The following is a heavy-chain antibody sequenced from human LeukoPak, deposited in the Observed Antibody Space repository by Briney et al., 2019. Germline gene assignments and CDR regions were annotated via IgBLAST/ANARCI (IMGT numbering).Heavy chain of an antibody. CDR2: IWYDGRNK. D-gene: IGHD4-17*01. Sequence: GGSLRLSCAASGFTFSNYGMHWVRQAPGKGLEWVAVIWYDGRNKYYADSVKGRFTISRDNSQDTLYLEMDSLRAEDTAVYFCAREVTTSREVTTFDNWGQGTLVTVSS. CDR3: AREVTTSREVTTFDN. V-gene: IGHV3-33*01. J-gene: IGHJ4*02. CDR1: GFTFSNYG.